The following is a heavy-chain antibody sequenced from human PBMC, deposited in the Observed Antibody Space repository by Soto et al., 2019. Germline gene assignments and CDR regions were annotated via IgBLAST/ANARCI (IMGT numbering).Heavy chain of an antibody. CDR1: GGTFSSYA. J-gene: IGHJ4*02. Sequence: SVKVSCKASGGTFSSYAISWVRQAPGQGLEWMGGIIPIFGTANYAQKFQGRVTITADKSTSTAYMELSSLRSEDTAVYYCAIPYSSSWYYHTSIFDYWGQGTLVTVSS. CDR2: IIPIFGTA. CDR3: AIPYSSSWYYHTSIFDY. V-gene: IGHV1-69*06. D-gene: IGHD6-13*01.